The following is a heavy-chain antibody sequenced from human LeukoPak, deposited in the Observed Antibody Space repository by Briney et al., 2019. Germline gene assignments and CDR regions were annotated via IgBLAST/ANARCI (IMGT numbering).Heavy chain of an antibody. D-gene: IGHD5-12*01. J-gene: IGHJ4*02. Sequence: ASVRVSCKASGYTFTRYGITWVRQAPGQGLEWMGWISAYNGNTKNAQKVQGRVTMTTDTSTSTAYMELRSLRSDDTAVYYCARGYSDYDLDYRGQGTLVTVSS. V-gene: IGHV1-18*01. CDR1: GYTFTRYG. CDR2: ISAYNGNT. CDR3: ARGYSDYDLDY.